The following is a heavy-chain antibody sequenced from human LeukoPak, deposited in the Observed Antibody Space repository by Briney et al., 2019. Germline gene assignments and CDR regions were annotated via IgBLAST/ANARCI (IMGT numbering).Heavy chain of an antibody. J-gene: IGHJ6*02. D-gene: IGHD2-2*01. Sequence: GGSLRPSCAASGFTFRDFSIHWVRQAPGKGLEWVALISHDGSNKYYADSLKGRFTISRDNSKNTLSLQMNSLSAEDTAVYYCARDEYHLTYYYYGMDVWGQGTTVTVSS. V-gene: IGHV3-30-3*01. CDR1: GFTFRDFS. CDR3: ARDEYHLTYYYYGMDV. CDR2: ISHDGSNK.